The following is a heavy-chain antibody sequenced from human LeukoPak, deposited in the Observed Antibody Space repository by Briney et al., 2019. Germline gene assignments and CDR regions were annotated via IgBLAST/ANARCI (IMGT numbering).Heavy chain of an antibody. D-gene: IGHD4-23*01. CDR1: GFTFSSYG. J-gene: IGHJ4*02. V-gene: IGHV3-30*18. CDR2: ISYDGSSK. Sequence: PGRSLRLSCAASGFTFSSYGMHWVRQAPGKGLEWVAVISYDGSSKYYADSVKGRFTISRDNSKNTLYLQMNSLRAEDTAVYYCANLDYGGNPRVDYWGQGTLVTVSS. CDR3: ANLDYGGNPRVDY.